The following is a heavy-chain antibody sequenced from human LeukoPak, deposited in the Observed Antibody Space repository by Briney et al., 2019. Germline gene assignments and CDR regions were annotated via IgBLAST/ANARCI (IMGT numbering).Heavy chain of an antibody. J-gene: IGHJ4*02. CDR1: GFTFSNYA. D-gene: IGHD3-9*01. CDR2: IVGSGSNT. V-gene: IGHV3-23*01. Sequence: GASLRLSCAASGFTFSNYAMSWVRQAPGKGLEWVSAIVGSGSNTYYADSVKGRFTISRDNPMNTLYLQMNSLRADDTAVYYCAMWGDYDILTGYYDSDYWGQGTLVTVSS. CDR3: AMWGDYDILTGYYDSDY.